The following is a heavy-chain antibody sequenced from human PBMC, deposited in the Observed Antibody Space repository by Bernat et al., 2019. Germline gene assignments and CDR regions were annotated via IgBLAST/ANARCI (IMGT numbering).Heavy chain of an antibody. Sequence: QVQLQQWGAGLLKPSETLSLTCAVYGGSFSGYYWSWIRQPPGKGLEWIGEINHSGSTNYNPSLKSRVTISVNTSKNQFSLKLSSGTAADKAVYYCARGGRYQPLLYGDFDYWGQGTLVTVSS. CDR3: ARGGRYQPLLYGDFDY. V-gene: IGHV4-34*01. CDR1: GGSFSGYY. J-gene: IGHJ4*02. CDR2: INHSGST. D-gene: IGHD2-2*02.